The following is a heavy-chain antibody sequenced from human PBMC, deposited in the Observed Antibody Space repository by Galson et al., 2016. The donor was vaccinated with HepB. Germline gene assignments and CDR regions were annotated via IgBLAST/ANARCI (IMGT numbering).Heavy chain of an antibody. CDR1: GFTVSDNY. CDR2: IYGSGST. J-gene: IGHJ4*02. CDR3: ARETGYYYASGSFN. V-gene: IGHV3-53*01. D-gene: IGHD3-10*01. Sequence: LSLSCAASGFTVSDNYMSWVRQAPGKGLVWVSIIYGSGSTYYADSVKGRFTISRDNSKNTLFLQMNSLRAEDTAVYFCARETGYYYASGSFNWGQGTLVTVSS.